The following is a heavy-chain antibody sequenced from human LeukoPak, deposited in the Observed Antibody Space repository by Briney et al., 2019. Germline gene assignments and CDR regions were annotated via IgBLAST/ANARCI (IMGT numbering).Heavy chain of an antibody. CDR3: ARADYDFWSGSFPNWFDP. D-gene: IGHD3-3*01. J-gene: IGHJ5*02. Sequence: GGSLRLSCAASGFTFSSYAMHWVRQAPGKGLEWVAVISYDGSNKYYADSVKGRFTISRDNSKNTLYLQMNSLRAEDTAVYYCARADYDFWSGSFPNWFDPWGQGTLVTVSS. V-gene: IGHV3-30-3*01. CDR2: ISYDGSNK. CDR1: GFTFSSYA.